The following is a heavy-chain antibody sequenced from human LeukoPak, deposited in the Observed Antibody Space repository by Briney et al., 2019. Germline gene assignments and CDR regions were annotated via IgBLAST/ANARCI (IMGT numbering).Heavy chain of an antibody. CDR2: ISYDGSNK. CDR3: ARGAQDSGLRWFDP. D-gene: IGHD1-26*01. J-gene: IGHJ5*02. Sequence: GRSLRLSCAASGFTFSSYAMHWVRQAPGKGLEWVAVISYDGSNKYYADSVKGRFTISRDNSKNTLYLQMNSLRAEDTAVYYCARGAQDSGLRWFDPWGQGTLVTVSS. V-gene: IGHV3-30-3*01. CDR1: GFTFSSYA.